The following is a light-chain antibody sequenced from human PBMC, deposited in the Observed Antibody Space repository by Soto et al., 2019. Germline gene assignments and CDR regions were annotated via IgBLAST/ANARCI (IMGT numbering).Light chain of an antibody. CDR3: QQRSNWSIT. V-gene: IGKV3-11*01. CDR1: QSVSSY. CDR2: DAS. Sequence: IVLTQSPATLSLSPGERSTLSCMASQSVSSYLAWYQQKPGQAPRLLIYDASNRATGITARFSGSGSGTDFTLTISSLEPEDFAVYYCQQRSNWSITFGQGTRLEIK. J-gene: IGKJ5*01.